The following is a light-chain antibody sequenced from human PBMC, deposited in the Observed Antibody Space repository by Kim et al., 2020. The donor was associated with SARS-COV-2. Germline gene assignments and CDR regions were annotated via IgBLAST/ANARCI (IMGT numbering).Light chain of an antibody. CDR1: QSVSLY. J-gene: IGKJ2*01. V-gene: IGKV3-15*01. CDR2: GAS. CDR3: HQYSDWPYT. Sequence: EIVMTQSPATLSVSPGERVSLSCRASQSVSLYLAWYQQKPGQAPRLLIYGASTRATGIPANFSGMGSDTDFTLSISSLQSEDFAVYFCHQYSDWPYTFGQGTKLEI.